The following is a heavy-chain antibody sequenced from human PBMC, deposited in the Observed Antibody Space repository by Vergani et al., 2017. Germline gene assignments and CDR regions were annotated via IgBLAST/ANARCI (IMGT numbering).Heavy chain of an antibody. CDR2: ISSSGGST. CDR3: AQKGTTVTTPFDY. Sequence: EVQLLESGGGLVQPGGSLRLSCAASGFTFSSYAMSWVRQAPGKGLEWVSAISSSGGSTYYADSVKGRFTISRDNSKNTLYLQMNSLRAEDTAVYYCAQKGTTVTTPFDYWGQGTLVTVSS. D-gene: IGHD4-17*01. J-gene: IGHJ4*02. CDR1: GFTFSSYA. V-gene: IGHV3-23*01.